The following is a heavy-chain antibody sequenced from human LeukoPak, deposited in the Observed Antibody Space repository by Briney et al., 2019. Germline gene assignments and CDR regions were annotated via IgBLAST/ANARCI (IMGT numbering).Heavy chain of an antibody. J-gene: IGHJ4*02. D-gene: IGHD6-19*01. Sequence: PGGSLRLSWEASGLTFSSYALSWVGQAPGKGLEWVSAIGGSGGSTYYADSVKGRFTISRDNSKNTLYLQMNSLRAEDTAVYYCAKGPRSSGWPRVVRSFDYWGQGTLVTVSS. CDR1: GLTFSSYA. CDR3: AKGPRSSGWPRVVRSFDY. CDR2: IGGSGGST. V-gene: IGHV3-23*01.